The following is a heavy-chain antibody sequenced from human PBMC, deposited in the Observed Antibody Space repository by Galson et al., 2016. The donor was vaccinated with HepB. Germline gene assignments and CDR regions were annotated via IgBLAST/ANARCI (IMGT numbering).Heavy chain of an antibody. CDR3: ARYGDEAGWNFQH. CDR1: GFTFSRFW. D-gene: IGHD6-19*01. J-gene: IGHJ1*01. V-gene: IGHV3-7*03. Sequence: SLRLSCAASGFTFSRFWMNWLRQAPGKGLEWVASIKEDGSKTSYVDSVKGRFAISRDNVENSLYLQMNSLRAEDTAVYYCARYGDEAGWNFQHWGQGTLVTVSS. CDR2: IKEDGSKT.